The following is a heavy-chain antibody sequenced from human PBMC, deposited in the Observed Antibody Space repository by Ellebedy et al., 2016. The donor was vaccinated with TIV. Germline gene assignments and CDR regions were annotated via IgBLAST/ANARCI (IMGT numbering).Heavy chain of an antibody. V-gene: IGHV3-15*01. Sequence: GESLKISXTPSGFTFTNAWMSWVRQAPGKGLEWVGRIQRESDGGTTDYPAPLKGRFTIARDDSKNTLYLQMNSLRTEDTAVYFCTTLVRGGFGFFDYWGQGTPVTVSS. CDR1: GFTFTNAW. J-gene: IGHJ4*02. CDR3: TTLVRGGFGFFDY. D-gene: IGHD3-10*02. CDR2: IQRESDGGTT.